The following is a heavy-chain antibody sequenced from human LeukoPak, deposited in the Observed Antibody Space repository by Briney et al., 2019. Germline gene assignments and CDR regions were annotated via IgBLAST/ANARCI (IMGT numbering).Heavy chain of an antibody. CDR3: ARGTGEQQLVGTPFDY. CDR1: GGSISSASYY. V-gene: IGHV4-61*02. J-gene: IGHJ4*02. D-gene: IGHD6-13*01. CDR2: INTSGST. Sequence: SETLSLTCTVSGGSISSASYYWSWIRQPAGKGLEWIGRINTSGSTNYNPSLKSRVTISVDTSKNQFSLKLSSVTAADTAVYYCARGTGEQQLVGTPFDYWGQGTLVTVSS.